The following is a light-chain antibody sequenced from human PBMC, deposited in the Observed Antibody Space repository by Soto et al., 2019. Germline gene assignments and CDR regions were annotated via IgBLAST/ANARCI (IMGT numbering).Light chain of an antibody. CDR1: QGIGNS. J-gene: IGKJ1*01. CDR3: QKYDSAPWT. CDR2: SAS. Sequence: IQMTQSPSSLSASVGDRVIITCRASQGIGNSLAWYQQKAGRVPKLLMHSASTLLSGVPSRFNGSGSGTDFTLTISSLQPEDVATYYCQKYDSAPWTFGQGTKVEIK. V-gene: IGKV1-27*01.